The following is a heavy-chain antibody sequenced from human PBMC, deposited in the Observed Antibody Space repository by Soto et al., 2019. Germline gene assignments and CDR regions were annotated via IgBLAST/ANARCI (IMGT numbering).Heavy chain of an antibody. Sequence: GGSLRLSCAASGFTLSRHTMNWVRQAPGKGLEWVSFIGSRTSDIYYADSVKGRFTISRDNAKNSLYLDLTRLRAEDTAVYFCVRDYYDTSGYPNTFDMWGQGTMVTVPS. CDR2: IGSRTSDI. J-gene: IGHJ3*02. CDR1: GFTLSRHT. CDR3: VRDYYDTSGYPNTFDM. D-gene: IGHD3-22*01. V-gene: IGHV3-21*01.